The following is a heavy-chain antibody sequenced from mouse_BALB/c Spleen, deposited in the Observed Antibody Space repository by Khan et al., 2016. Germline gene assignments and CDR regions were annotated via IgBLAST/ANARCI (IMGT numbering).Heavy chain of an antibody. V-gene: IGHV2-6-7*01. CDR3: SSDYDGLAY. CDR1: EFSLTGYG. J-gene: IGHJ3*01. D-gene: IGHD2-12*01. Sequence: QVQLKESGPGLVAPSQSLSITCTVSEFSLTGYGVNWVRQPPGKGLEWLGKIWADGRTDYNSALKSRVSISKDNSKSQVFLKMNSLQTDDTANYYCSSDYDGLAYWGQGTLVIVSA. CDR2: IWADGRT.